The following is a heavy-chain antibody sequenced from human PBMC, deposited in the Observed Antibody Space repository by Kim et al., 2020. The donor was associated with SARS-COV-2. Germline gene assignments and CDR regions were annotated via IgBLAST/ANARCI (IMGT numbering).Heavy chain of an antibody. CDR2: ISYDGSNK. Sequence: GGSLRLSCAASGFTFSSYAMHWVRQAPGKGLEWVAVISYDGSNKYYADSVKGRFTISRDNSKNTLYLQMNSLRAEDTAVYYCARGTLQAGGAFDIWGQGTMVTVSS. D-gene: IGHD3-10*01. CDR3: ARGTLQAGGAFDI. CDR1: GFTFSSYA. J-gene: IGHJ3*02. V-gene: IGHV3-30*04.